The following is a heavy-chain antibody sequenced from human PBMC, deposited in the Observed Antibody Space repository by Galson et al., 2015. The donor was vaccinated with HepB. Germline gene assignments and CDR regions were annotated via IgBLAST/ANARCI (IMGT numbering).Heavy chain of an antibody. CDR2: ISGSGGGT. D-gene: IGHD4-23*01. J-gene: IGHJ5*02. Sequence: SLRLSCAASGFTFSSYIMSWVRQAPGKGLEWVSAISGSGGGTYYADSVRGRFTIARDNSKNSLYLQMNSLRAEDTAVYYCAKGDTGVTGPKSWGQGTLVTVSS. CDR1: GFTFSSYI. V-gene: IGHV3-23*01. CDR3: AKGDTGVTGPKS.